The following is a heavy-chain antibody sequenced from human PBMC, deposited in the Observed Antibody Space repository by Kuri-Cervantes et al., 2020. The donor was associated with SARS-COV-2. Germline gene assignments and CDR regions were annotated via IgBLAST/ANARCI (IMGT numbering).Heavy chain of an antibody. Sequence: GGSLRLSCAASGFTVSSNYMSWVRQAPGKGLEWVSVIYSGGSKYYADSVKGRFTISRDNSKNTLYLQMNSLRAEDTAVYYCACGYSYGSPFDYWGQGTLVTVSS. J-gene: IGHJ4*02. CDR2: IYSGGSK. CDR1: GFTVSSNY. D-gene: IGHD5-18*01. V-gene: IGHV3-53*01. CDR3: ACGYSYGSPFDY.